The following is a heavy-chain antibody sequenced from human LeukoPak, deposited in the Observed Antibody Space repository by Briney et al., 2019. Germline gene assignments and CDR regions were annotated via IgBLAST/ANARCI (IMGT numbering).Heavy chain of an antibody. D-gene: IGHD6-19*01. J-gene: IGHJ4*02. CDR3: ASRSRDY. CDR2: ISSSGDTI. V-gene: IGHV3-48*03. CDR1: GFTFRSYE. Sequence: GGSLRLSCTASGFTFRSYEMNWVRQAPGKGLEWISYISSSGDTIYYADSVKGRFTISRDNAQSSLYLQMNSLSVEDTALYYCASRSRDYWCQGTLVTVSS.